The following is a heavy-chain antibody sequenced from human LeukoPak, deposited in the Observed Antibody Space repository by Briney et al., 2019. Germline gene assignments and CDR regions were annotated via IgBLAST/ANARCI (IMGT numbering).Heavy chain of an antibody. V-gene: IGHV5-51*01. CDR3: ARLGYYGSGSTQRSNYYFDY. CDR2: IYPGDSDT. Sequence: GESLKISCKGSGYSFTSYWIGWVRQIPGKGLGWMGIIYPGDSDTRYSPSFQGQVTISADKSISTAYLQWSSLKASDTAMYYCARLGYYGSGSTQRSNYYFDYWGQGTLVTVSS. J-gene: IGHJ4*02. CDR1: GYSFTSYW. D-gene: IGHD3-10*01.